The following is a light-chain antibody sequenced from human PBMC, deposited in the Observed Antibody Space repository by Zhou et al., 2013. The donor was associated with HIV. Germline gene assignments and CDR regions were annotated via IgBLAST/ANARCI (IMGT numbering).Light chain of an antibody. CDR3: QHYGGSVT. V-gene: IGKV3-20*01. Sequence: EIVLTQSPGTLSLSPGERATLSCWASQSITSNSLAWYQQKPGQAPRLLIHGVFNRATGVPDRFFGSGSGTDFTLTISRLESEDFAVYYCQHYGGSVTFGGGTKVEIK. CDR2: GVF. CDR1: QSITSNS. J-gene: IGKJ4*01.